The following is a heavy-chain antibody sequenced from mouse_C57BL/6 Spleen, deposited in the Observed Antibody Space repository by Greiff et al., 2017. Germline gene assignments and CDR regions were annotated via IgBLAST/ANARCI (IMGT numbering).Heavy chain of an antibody. D-gene: IGHD5-2*01. CDR1: GYSITSGYY. CDR2: ISYDGSN. J-gene: IGHJ2*01. V-gene: IGHV3-6*01. CDR3: ARVNNYGGDYFDY. Sequence: EVKLMESGPGLVKPSQSLSLTCSVTGYSITSGYYWNWIRQFPGNKLEWMGYISYDGSNNYNPSLKNRISITRDTSKNQFFLKLNSVTTEDTATYYCARVNNYGGDYFDYWGQCTTLTVSS.